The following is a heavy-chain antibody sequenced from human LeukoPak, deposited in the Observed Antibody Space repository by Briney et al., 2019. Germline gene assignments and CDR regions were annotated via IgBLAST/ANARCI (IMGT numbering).Heavy chain of an antibody. CDR3: ARDKGLALRAYDV. V-gene: IGHV3-21*06. CDR1: GFTLSTYN. D-gene: IGHD3/OR15-3a*01. J-gene: IGHJ3*01. CDR2: IDAGGDYI. Sequence: GGSLRLSCVASGFTLSTYNKNWVRQAPGKGLHWVSFIDAGGDYIQYADSLKGRFTISRDNAQNSLFLEVSGLRVEDTAVYYCARDKGLALRAYDVWGQETMVTVSS.